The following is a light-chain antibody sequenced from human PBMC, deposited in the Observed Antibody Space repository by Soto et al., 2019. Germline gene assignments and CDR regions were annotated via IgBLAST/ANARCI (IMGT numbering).Light chain of an antibody. CDR2: EGS. J-gene: IGLJ1*01. CDR1: SSDVGSYNL. V-gene: IGLV2-14*02. Sequence: QSVLTQPASVSGSPGQSITISCTGTSSDVGSYNLVSWYQQHPGKAPKLMIYEGSKRPSGVPDRFSGSKSGNTASLTVSGLQAEDEADYYCSSYAGSNFYVFGTGTKV. CDR3: SSYAGSNFYV.